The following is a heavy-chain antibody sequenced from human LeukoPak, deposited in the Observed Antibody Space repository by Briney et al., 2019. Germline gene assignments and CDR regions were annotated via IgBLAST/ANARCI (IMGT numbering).Heavy chain of an antibody. V-gene: IGHV4-59*08. J-gene: IGHJ4*02. CDR3: ARRGYYGSGSYYNQYYFDY. D-gene: IGHD3-10*01. CDR2: IYYSGST. Sequence: SETLSLTCTVSGGSISSYYWSWIRQPPGKGLEWIGYIYYSGSTNYNPSLKSRVTISVDASKNQFSLNLSSVTAADTAVYYCARRGYYGSGSYYNQYYFDYWGQGTLVTVSS. CDR1: GGSISSYY.